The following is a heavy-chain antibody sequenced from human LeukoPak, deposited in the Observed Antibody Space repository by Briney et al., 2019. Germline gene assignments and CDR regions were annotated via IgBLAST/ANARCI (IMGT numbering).Heavy chain of an antibody. V-gene: IGHV3-23*01. Sequence: GSLRLSCAASGFTFSSYAMSWVRQAPGKGLEWVSAISGSGGSTYYADSVKGRFTISRDNSKNTLYLQVNSLRAEDTAVYYCAKSILVRGVGDYWGQGTLVTVSS. D-gene: IGHD3-10*01. CDR1: GFTFSSYA. CDR2: ISGSGGST. CDR3: AKSILVRGVGDY. J-gene: IGHJ4*02.